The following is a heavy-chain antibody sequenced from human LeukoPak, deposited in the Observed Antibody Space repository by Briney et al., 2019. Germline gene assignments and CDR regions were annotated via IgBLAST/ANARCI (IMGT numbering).Heavy chain of an antibody. D-gene: IGHD4-17*01. CDR3: AKGPHDYGDHGGYY. J-gene: IGHJ4*02. Sequence: GGSLRLSCEPSGFTFNNYGMHWVRQAPGKGLEWVAFIRNDGNIKYYADSVKGRFTVSSDSSKNTLYLQMNSLRPEDTAMYYCAKGPHDYGDHGGYYWGQGTLVTVSS. CDR2: IRNDGNIK. CDR1: GFTFNNYG. V-gene: IGHV3-30*02.